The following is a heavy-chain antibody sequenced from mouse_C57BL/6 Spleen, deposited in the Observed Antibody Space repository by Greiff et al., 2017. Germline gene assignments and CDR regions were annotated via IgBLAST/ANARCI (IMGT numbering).Heavy chain of an antibody. D-gene: IGHD3-1*01. CDR1: GYTFTDYY. CDR2: INPNNGGT. V-gene: IGHV1-26*01. Sequence: EVQGVESGPELVKPGASVKISCKASGYTFTDYYMNWVKQSHGKSLEWIGDINPNNGGTSYNQKFKGKATLTVDKSSSTAYMELRSLTSEDSAVYYCARGGLLDYWGQGTTLTVSS. J-gene: IGHJ2*01. CDR3: ARGGLLDY.